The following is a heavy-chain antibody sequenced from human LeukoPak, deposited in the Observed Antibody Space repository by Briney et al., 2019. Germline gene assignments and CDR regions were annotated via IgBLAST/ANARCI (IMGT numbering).Heavy chain of an antibody. CDR3: AKRTLSGFYPFDY. D-gene: IGHD3-22*01. Sequence: GGTLRLSCVVSGITFSGYSMIWVRQAPGKGLEWLSFMTTSGNTIFYAESVKDRFTISRDNSKNTLYLQMSSLRAEDTALYYCAKRTLSGFYPFDYWGQGTLVTVSS. CDR2: MTTSGNTI. J-gene: IGHJ4*02. V-gene: IGHV3-48*01. CDR1: GITFSGYS.